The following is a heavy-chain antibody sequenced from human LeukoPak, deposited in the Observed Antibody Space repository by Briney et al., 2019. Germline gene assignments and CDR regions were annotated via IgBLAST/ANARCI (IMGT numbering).Heavy chain of an antibody. D-gene: IGHD3-22*01. CDR2: IIPIFGTA. CDR3: ARDRHYYYDSSGSSYYYYMDV. V-gene: IGHV1-69*05. CDR1: GGTFSSYA. Sequence: SVKVSCKASGGTFSSYAISWVRQAPGQGLEWMGRIIPIFGTANYAQKFQGRVTITTDKSTSTAYMELSSLRSEDTAVYYCARDRHYYYDSSGSSYYYYMDVWGKGTTVTVSS. J-gene: IGHJ6*03.